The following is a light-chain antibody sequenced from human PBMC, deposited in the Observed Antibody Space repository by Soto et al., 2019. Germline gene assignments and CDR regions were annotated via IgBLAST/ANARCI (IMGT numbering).Light chain of an antibody. Sequence: QSVLTQPPSVSVAPGQRVTSSCTGSSSNIGAGYDVHWYQHLPGTAPKLLIYGNTNRPSGVPDRFSGSKSGTSASLAITGLQAEDEADYYCQSYDSSLSAVVFGGGTNLTVL. CDR2: GNT. CDR3: QSYDSSLSAVV. CDR1: SSNIGAGYD. J-gene: IGLJ2*01. V-gene: IGLV1-40*01.